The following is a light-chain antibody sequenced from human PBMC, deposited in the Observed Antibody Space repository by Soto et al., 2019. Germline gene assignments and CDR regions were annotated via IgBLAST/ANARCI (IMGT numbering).Light chain of an antibody. J-gene: IGKJ5*01. CDR1: QSLTSSY. CDR3: QQCGSSST. Sequence: EIVLTQSPGTLSLSPGERATLSCRASQSLTSSYLAWYQQKPGQAPRLLIYGASTRATGIPARFSGSGSGTDFTLTISRLEPEDFAVYYCQQCGSSSTFGQGTRLEIK. CDR2: GAS. V-gene: IGKV3-20*01.